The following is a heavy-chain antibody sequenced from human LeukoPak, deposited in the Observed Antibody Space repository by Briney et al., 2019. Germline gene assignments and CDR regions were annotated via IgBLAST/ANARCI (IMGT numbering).Heavy chain of an antibody. CDR1: GGSISSGGYY. D-gene: IGHD3-22*01. J-gene: IGHJ3*02. V-gene: IGHV4-61*08. Sequence: SETLSLTCTVSGGSISSGGYYWSWIRQHPGKGLEWIGYIYYSGSTYYNPSLRTRVTISVDTSKNQFSLKLSSVTAADTAVYYCARDFKDYDSSGYYAFDIWGQGTMVTVSS. CDR3: ARDFKDYDSSGYYAFDI. CDR2: IYYSGST.